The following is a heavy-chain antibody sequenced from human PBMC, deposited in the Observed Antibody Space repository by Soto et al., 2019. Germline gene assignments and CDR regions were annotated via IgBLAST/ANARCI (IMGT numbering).Heavy chain of an antibody. D-gene: IGHD6-19*01. Sequence: QVQLQESGPGLVKPSETLSLNCTVFGGSISSYYWSWIRKPPGRGLEWIGYIFYTGSTDYNPSLKSRVTISIDTSKKQCSLKLSSVTAADTAVYYCARRIALAGYYYYHGMDVWGQGTTVTVSS. CDR3: ARRIALAGYYYYHGMDV. CDR2: IFYTGST. CDR1: GGSISSYY. J-gene: IGHJ6*02. V-gene: IGHV4-59*08.